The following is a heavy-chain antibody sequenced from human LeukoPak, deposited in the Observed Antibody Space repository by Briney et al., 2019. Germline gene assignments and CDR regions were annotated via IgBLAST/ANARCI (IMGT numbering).Heavy chain of an antibody. V-gene: IGHV4-59*01. CDR2: IYDSGYT. J-gene: IGHJ5*02. CDR1: GASISHYY. CDR3: ARAGGDHPFDP. Sequence: SETLSLTCTVPGASISHYYWSWIRQPPGKGLEWIGYIYDSGYTKYNPSLKSRVTISVDMSKNHFSLKLTSVTAADTAVYYCARAGGDHPFDPWGQGALVTVSS. D-gene: IGHD4-17*01.